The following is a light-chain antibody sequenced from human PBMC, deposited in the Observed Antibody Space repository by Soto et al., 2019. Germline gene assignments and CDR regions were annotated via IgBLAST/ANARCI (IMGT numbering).Light chain of an antibody. J-gene: IGLJ2*01. CDR2: GTS. V-gene: IGLV1-40*01. Sequence: QSVLTQPPSVSGAPGQGVTISCTGSSSNIGAGYDVHWYQQVPGTAPKLLIFGTSNRPSGVPDRFSGSKSGTSASLAITGLQAEDEADYYCQSYDSSLRAVVFGGGTKLTVL. CDR3: QSYDSSLRAVV. CDR1: SSNIGAGYD.